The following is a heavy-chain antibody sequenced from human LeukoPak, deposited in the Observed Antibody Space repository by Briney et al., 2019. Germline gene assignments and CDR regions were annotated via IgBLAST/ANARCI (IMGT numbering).Heavy chain of an antibody. J-gene: IGHJ6*02. D-gene: IGHD5-24*01. Sequence: PGGSLRLSCAASGFTFSSYAMSWVRQAPGKGLEWVAVISYDGSNKYYADSVKGRFTISRDNSKNTLYLQMNSLRAEDTAVYYCAKVIQRDEDYYYYGMDVWGQGTTVTVSS. CDR2: ISYDGSNK. CDR3: AKVIQRDEDYYYYGMDV. CDR1: GFTFSSYA. V-gene: IGHV3-30*18.